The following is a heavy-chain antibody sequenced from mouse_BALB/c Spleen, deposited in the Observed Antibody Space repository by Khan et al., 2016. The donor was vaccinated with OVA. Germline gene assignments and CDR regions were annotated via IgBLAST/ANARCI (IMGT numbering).Heavy chain of an antibody. D-gene: IGHD2-14*01. CDR2: INPSNDYT. J-gene: IGHJ3*01. CDR3: VRGGAYNRSDGWFAY. V-gene: IGHV1-4*01. CDR1: GYTFTSYT. Sequence: VQLQESRAELARPGASVKMSCKASGYTFTSYTIHWVRQRPGQAPEWIGHINPSNDYTNYNQNFKDQATLIVDKSSTTAYMQLSSLTSEDSAVYYCVRGGAYNRSDGWFAYWGQGTLVTVSA.